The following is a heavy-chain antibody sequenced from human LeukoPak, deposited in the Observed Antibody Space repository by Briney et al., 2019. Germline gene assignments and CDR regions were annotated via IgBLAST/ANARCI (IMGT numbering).Heavy chain of an antibody. J-gene: IGHJ4*02. CDR3: AREGGIVGALDY. CDR2: IKGYNGDT. Sequence: ASVKVSCKPSGYTFTSYGISGVRRGPGQGLEWMVWIKGYNGDTNYAQKFQGRVTMTTDTSTSTAYMELRSLRSDDTAVYYCAREGGIVGALDYWGQGTLVTVSS. D-gene: IGHD1-26*01. V-gene: IGHV1-18*01. CDR1: GYTFTSYG.